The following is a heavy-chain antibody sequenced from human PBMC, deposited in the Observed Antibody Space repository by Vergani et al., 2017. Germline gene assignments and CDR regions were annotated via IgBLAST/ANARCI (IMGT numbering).Heavy chain of an antibody. Sequence: QLQLQESGPGLVKPSETLSLTCTVSGGSISSSSYYWGWIRQPPGKGLEWIGSIYYSGSTYYNPSLKSRVTISVDTSKNQFSLKLSSVTAADTAVYYCARDRTNPPGGWFGPGAFGIWGQGTMVTVSS. CDR1: GGSISSSSYY. V-gene: IGHV4-39*07. CDR2: IYYSGST. J-gene: IGHJ3*02. D-gene: IGHD6-19*01. CDR3: ARDRTNPPGGWFGPGAFGI.